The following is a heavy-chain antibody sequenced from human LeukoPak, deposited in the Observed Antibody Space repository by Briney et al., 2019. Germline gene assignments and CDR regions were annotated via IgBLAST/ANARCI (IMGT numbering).Heavy chain of an antibody. D-gene: IGHD3-22*01. CDR1: GYTFTSYY. CDR2: INPSGGST. Sequence: ASVKVSCKASGYTFTSYYMHWVRQAPGQGLEWMGIINPSGGSTSYAQKFQGRVTMTTDTSTSTAYMELRSLRSDDTAVYYCASDSGYSWFDPWGQGTLVTVSS. CDR3: ASDSGYSWFDP. J-gene: IGHJ5*02. V-gene: IGHV1-46*01.